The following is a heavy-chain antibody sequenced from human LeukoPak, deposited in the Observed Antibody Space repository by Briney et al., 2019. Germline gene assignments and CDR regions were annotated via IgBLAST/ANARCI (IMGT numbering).Heavy chain of an antibody. J-gene: IGHJ5*02. CDR2: IYIYDSDI. D-gene: IGHD3-22*01. CDR1: GYTFSNFW. CDR3: ARPVYYDSSARPGWFDP. V-gene: IGHV5-51*01. Sequence: GESLKISCKASGYTFSNFWIAWVRQMPGKGLEWVAIIYIYDSDIKYSPSFQGRVTISADKSISTAYLQWSSLKASDSAMYYCARPVYYDSSARPGWFDPWGQGTLVTVSS.